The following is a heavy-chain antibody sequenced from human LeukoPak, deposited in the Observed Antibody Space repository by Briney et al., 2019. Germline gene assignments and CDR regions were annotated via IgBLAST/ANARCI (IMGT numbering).Heavy chain of an antibody. V-gene: IGHV1-2*02. J-gene: IGHJ3*02. CDR3: ARARGGYQDAFDI. Sequence: ASVNVSCKASGYTFTSYGISWVRQAPGQGLEWMGWINPNSGGTNYAQKFQGRVTMARDTSISTVYMELSRLRSDDTAVYYCARARGGYQDAFDIWGQGTMVTVSS. CDR1: GYTFTSYG. D-gene: IGHD3-16*02. CDR2: INPNSGGT.